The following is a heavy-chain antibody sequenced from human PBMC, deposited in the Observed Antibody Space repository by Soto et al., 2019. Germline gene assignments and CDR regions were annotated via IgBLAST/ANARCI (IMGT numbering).Heavy chain of an antibody. Sequence: QVQLAESGGGVVQPGRSLTITCAASGFTLGTYGMHWVRQAPGKGLEWVAVISNDGGDKYYSDSVMGRFTISRDNSKNTLFLQMNSMTADDTSVYFCAKEFFDTSGFYPSLDALDIWGQGTVVTVSS. J-gene: IGHJ3*02. CDR3: AKEFFDTSGFYPSLDALDI. D-gene: IGHD3-22*01. CDR1: GFTLGTYG. V-gene: IGHV3-30*18. CDR2: ISNDGGDK.